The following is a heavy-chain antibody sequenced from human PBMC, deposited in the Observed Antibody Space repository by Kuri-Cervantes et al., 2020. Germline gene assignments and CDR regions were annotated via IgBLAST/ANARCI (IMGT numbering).Heavy chain of an antibody. J-gene: IGHJ3*02. CDR2: ISWNSGSI. CDR3: AKDWLTMIRGVIDDAFDI. D-gene: IGHD3-10*01. CDR1: GFTFDDYA. V-gene: IGHV3-9*01. Sequence: LSLTCAASGFTFDDYAMHWVRQAPGKGLEWVSGISWNSGSIGYADSVKGRFTISRDNSKNTLYLQINSLRPEDTAVYYCAKDWLTMIRGVIDDAFDIWGQGTMVTVSS.